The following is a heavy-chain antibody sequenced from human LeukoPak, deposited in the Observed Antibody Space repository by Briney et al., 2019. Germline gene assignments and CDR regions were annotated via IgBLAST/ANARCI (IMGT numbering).Heavy chain of an antibody. CDR1: GYTFTSYG. CDR3: ARAYYDILTGYYHGWFDP. J-gene: IGHJ5*02. D-gene: IGHD3-9*01. Sequence: AASVKVSCKASGYTFTSYGISWVRQAPGQGLEWMGWISAYNGSTNYAQKLQGRVTMTTDTSTGTAYMELRSLRSDDTAVYYCARAYYDILTGYYHGWFDPWGQGTLVTVSS. V-gene: IGHV1-18*01. CDR2: ISAYNGST.